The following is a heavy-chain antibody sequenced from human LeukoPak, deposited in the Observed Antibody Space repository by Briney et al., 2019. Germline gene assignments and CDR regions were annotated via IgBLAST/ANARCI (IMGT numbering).Heavy chain of an antibody. CDR1: GFTFSDHA. J-gene: IGHJ4*02. Sequence: GGSLRLSCAASGFTFSDHAMSWVRQAPGNGLEWISTVSGRGRSTYYADSVKGRFIISRDNSKNTLYLQVNSLRVEDTAVYYCAKERTGVAGNLFDCWGQGTLVTVSS. CDR3: AKERTGVAGNLFDC. V-gene: IGHV3-23*01. CDR2: VSGRGRST. D-gene: IGHD6-19*01.